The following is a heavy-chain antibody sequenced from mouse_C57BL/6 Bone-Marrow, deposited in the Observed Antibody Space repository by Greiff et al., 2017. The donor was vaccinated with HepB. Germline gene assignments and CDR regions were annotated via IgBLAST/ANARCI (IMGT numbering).Heavy chain of an antibody. V-gene: IGHV1-59*01. CDR3: ARVGYDGLLFAY. CDR2: IDPSDSYT. J-gene: IGHJ3*01. Sequence: QVQLQQPGAELVRPGTSVKLSCKASGYTFTSYWMHWVKQRPGQGLEWIGVIDPSDSYTNYNQKFKGKATLTVDTSSSTAYMQLSSLTSEDSAVYYCARVGYDGLLFAYWGQGTLVTVSA. CDR1: GYTFTSYW. D-gene: IGHD2-3*01.